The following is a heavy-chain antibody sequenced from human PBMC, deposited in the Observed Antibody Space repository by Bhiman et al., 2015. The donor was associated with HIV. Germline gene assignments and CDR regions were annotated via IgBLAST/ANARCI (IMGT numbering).Heavy chain of an antibody. D-gene: IGHD6-13*01. CDR3: AREFTGYSSSNFDY. Sequence: VQLVESGGGLVQSGGSLRLSCAASGFTFSIYSMNWVRQAPGKGLEWVSSISSSSSYIYYADSVKGRFTISRDNAKNSLYLQMNSLGAEDTAVYYCAREFTGYSSSNFDYWGQGTLVTVSS. J-gene: IGHJ4*02. V-gene: IGHV3-21*01. CDR2: ISSSSSYI. CDR1: GFTFSIYS.